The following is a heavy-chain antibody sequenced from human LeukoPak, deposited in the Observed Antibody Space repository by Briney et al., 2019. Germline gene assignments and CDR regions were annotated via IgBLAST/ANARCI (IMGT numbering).Heavy chain of an antibody. CDR2: INHSGST. D-gene: IGHD6-13*01. J-gene: IGHJ4*02. CDR3: ARAIKGSWYARFSY. V-gene: IGHV4-34*01. Sequence: PSETLSLTCSVYGGSITAYYWSWIRQPPGKGLEWIGEINHSGSTNYNPSLKSRVTISVDTSKNQFSLKLSSVTAADTAVYYCARAIKGSWYARFSYWGQGTLVTVSS. CDR1: GGSITAYY.